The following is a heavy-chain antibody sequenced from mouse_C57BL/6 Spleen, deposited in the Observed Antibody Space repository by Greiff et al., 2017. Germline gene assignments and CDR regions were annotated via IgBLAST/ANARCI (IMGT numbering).Heavy chain of an antibody. Sequence: VKLQESGAELARPGASVKLSCKASGYTFTSYGISWVKQRTGQGLEWIGEIYPRSGNTYYNEKFKGKATLTADKSSSTAYMELRSLTSEDSAVYFCAIIYYDYEGYFDYWGQGTTLTVSS. J-gene: IGHJ2*01. CDR2: IYPRSGNT. V-gene: IGHV1-81*01. D-gene: IGHD2-4*01. CDR3: AIIYYDYEGYFDY. CDR1: GYTFTSYG.